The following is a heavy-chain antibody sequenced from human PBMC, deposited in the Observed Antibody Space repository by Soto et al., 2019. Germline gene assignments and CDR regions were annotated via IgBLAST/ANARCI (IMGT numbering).Heavy chain of an antibody. CDR1: GFTFSSYG. CDR3: AKDWTKIGYCSGGSCYVLAGGDY. Sequence: GGSLILSCAASGFTFSSYGMHWVRQAPGKGLEWVAVISYDGSNKYYADSVKGRFTISRDNSKNTLYLQMNSLRAEDTAVYYCAKDWTKIGYCSGGSCYVLAGGDYWGQGTLVTVSS. J-gene: IGHJ4*02. CDR2: ISYDGSNK. D-gene: IGHD2-15*01. V-gene: IGHV3-30*18.